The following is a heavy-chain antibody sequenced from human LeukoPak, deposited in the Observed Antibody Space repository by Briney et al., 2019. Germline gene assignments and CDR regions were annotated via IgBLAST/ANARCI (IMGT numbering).Heavy chain of an antibody. V-gene: IGHV1-46*01. Sequence: ASVKVSCKASGYTFTSYYMHWVRQAPGQGLECMGIINPSGFSTSYAQKFQGRVTMTRDTSTSTVYMELSSLRSEDTAVYYCARSDAIAAAGNMYFDYWGQGTLVTVSS. CDR3: ARSDAIAAAGNMYFDY. J-gene: IGHJ4*02. CDR1: GYTFTSYY. D-gene: IGHD6-13*01. CDR2: INPSGFST.